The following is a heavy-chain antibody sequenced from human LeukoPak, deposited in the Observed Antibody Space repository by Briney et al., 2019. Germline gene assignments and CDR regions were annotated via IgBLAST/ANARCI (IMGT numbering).Heavy chain of an antibody. Sequence: ASVKVSCKASGYTFTGYYVHWVRQAPGQGLEWMGWINPNSGGTNYAQKFQGRVTMTRDTSISTAYMELRSLRSDDTAVYYCARELGQGYCSGGSCPDLDYWGQGTLVTVSS. CDR3: ARELGQGYCSGGSCPDLDY. J-gene: IGHJ4*02. CDR2: INPNSGGT. CDR1: GYTFTGYY. V-gene: IGHV1-2*02. D-gene: IGHD2-15*01.